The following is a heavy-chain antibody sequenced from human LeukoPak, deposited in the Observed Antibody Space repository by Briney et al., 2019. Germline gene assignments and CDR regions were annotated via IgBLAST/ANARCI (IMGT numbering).Heavy chain of an antibody. CDR2: ISGSSSYI. J-gene: IGHJ4*02. Sequence: PGGSLRLSCAASGFTFSSYSMNWVRQAPGKGLEWVSSISGSSSYIHYADSVKGRFTISRDNAKNSVYLQMNSLRAEDTALYYCARVLGASEDYLWGSFHFWGQGTLVTVSS. D-gene: IGHD3-16*01. CDR3: ARVLGASEDYLWGSFHF. CDR1: GFTFSSYS. V-gene: IGHV3-21*06.